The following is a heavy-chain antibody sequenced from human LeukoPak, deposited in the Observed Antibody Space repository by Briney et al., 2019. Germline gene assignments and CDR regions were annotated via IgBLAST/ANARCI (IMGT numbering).Heavy chain of an antibody. V-gene: IGHV1-69*13. Sequence: SVKVSCKAYGGTFSSYAISWVRQAPGQGLEWMGGIIPIFGTANYAQKFQGRVTITADESTSTAYMELGSLRSEDTAVYYCARAERGYSYGYEVYFDYWGQGTLVTVSS. CDR1: GGTFSSYA. CDR2: IIPIFGTA. J-gene: IGHJ4*02. CDR3: ARAERGYSYGYEVYFDY. D-gene: IGHD5-18*01.